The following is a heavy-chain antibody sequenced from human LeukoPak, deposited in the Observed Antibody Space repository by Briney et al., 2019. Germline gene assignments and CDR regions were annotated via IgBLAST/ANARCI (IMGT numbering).Heavy chain of an antibody. CDR2: LSGSGGRT. Sequence: GGSLRLSCAASGFTFSNYGMSWVRQAPGKGLEWVSALSGSGGRTYYADSLKGRFTISRDNSKNTLYPEMSSLRAEDTAIYYCAKGDSVNYYGSGSYRNLDAFDIWGQGTMVTVSS. D-gene: IGHD3-10*01. CDR1: GFTFSNYG. J-gene: IGHJ3*02. V-gene: IGHV3-23*01. CDR3: AKGDSVNYYGSGSYRNLDAFDI.